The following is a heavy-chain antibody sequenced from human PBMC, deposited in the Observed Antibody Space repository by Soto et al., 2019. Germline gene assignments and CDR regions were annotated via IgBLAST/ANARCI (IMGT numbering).Heavy chain of an antibody. Sequence: PGGSLRLSCAASGFTFSSYWMSWVRQAPGKGLEWVATINQDGSAKYYADSVKGRFTVSRDGSKNTLYLQMSSLRAEDTALYYCAKGRGGSGSLTPRVDFWGQGTLVTVSS. D-gene: IGHD3-10*01. CDR3: AKGRGGSGSLTPRVDF. J-gene: IGHJ4*02. CDR1: GFTFSSYW. V-gene: IGHV3-7*05. CDR2: INQDGSAK.